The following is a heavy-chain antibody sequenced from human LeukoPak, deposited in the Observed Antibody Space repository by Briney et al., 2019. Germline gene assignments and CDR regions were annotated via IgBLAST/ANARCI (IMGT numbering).Heavy chain of an antibody. CDR1: GYTLTELS. CDR3: ATAGGIAAGTTTISLNMAAADLNWFDP. CDR2: FDPEDGET. Sequence: WASVKVSCKVSGYTLTELSMHWVRQAPGKGLEWMGGFDPEDGETIYAQKFQGRVTMTEDTSTDTAYMELSSLRSEDTAVYYCATAGGIAAGTTTISLNMAAADLNWFDPWGQGTLVTVSS. V-gene: IGHV1-24*01. D-gene: IGHD6-13*01. J-gene: IGHJ5*02.